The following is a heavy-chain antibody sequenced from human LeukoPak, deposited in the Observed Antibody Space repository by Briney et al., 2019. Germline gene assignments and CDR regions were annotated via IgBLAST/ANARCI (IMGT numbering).Heavy chain of an antibody. CDR1: GFTFSTFA. CDR3: AKLLYYYDSSQPY. D-gene: IGHD3-22*01. V-gene: IGHV3-30*04. Sequence: GGSLRLSCAASGFTFSTFAMHWVRQAPGRGLEWVALILYDGSNKYYAESVKGRFTISRDNSKNTLYLQMNSLRAEDTAVYYCAKLLYYYDSSQPYWGQGTLVTVSS. J-gene: IGHJ4*02. CDR2: ILYDGSNK.